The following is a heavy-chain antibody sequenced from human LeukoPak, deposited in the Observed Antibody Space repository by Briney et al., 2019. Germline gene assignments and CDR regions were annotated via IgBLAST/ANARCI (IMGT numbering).Heavy chain of an antibody. V-gene: IGHV4-61*08. Sequence: SETLSLTCTVSGGSISSGGYYWSWIRQPPGKGLEWIGYIYYTGSTDYNPSLKSRVTISLDTSKNQFSLKLSSMTAADTAVYYCARDKLGWCFDLWGRGTLVTVSS. CDR2: IYYTGST. CDR1: GGSISSGGYY. CDR3: ARDKLGWCFDL. J-gene: IGHJ2*01. D-gene: IGHD7-27*01.